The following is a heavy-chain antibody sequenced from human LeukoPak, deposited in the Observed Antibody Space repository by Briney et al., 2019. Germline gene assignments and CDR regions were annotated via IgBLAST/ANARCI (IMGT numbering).Heavy chain of an antibody. D-gene: IGHD2-15*01. Sequence: ASVTVSCKASGYTFTSYYMHWVRQAPGQGLEWMGIINPSGGSTSYAQKFQGRVTMTRGTSTSTVYMELSSLRSEDMAAYYCARDYLKVVVAGTAPSAGHMDYWGQGTLVTVSS. CDR1: GYTFTSYY. CDR2: INPSGGST. J-gene: IGHJ4*02. V-gene: IGHV1-46*01. CDR3: ARDYLKVVVAGTAPSAGHMDY.